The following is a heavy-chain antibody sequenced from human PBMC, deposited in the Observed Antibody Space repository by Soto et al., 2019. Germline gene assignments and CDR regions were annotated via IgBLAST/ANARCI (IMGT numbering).Heavy chain of an antibody. CDR2: INPNSGGT. CDR1: GYTFTGYY. D-gene: IGHD3-3*01. J-gene: IGHJ4*02. V-gene: IGHV1-2*04. CDR3: ARDSNFWSGYYTGTLDY. Sequence: ASVKVSCKASGYTFTGYYMHWVRQAPGQGLEWMGWINPNSGGTNYAQKFQGWVTMTRDTSISTAYMELSRLRSDDTAVYYCARDSNFWSGYYTGTLDYWGQGTLVTVSS.